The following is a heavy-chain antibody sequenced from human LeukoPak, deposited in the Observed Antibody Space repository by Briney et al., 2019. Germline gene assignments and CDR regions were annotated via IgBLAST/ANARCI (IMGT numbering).Heavy chain of an antibody. CDR2: IYYSGGT. D-gene: IGHD6-13*01. CDR3: ARHLTIAAAGTFDS. CDR1: GGSISSYY. V-gene: IGHV4-59*08. Sequence: SETLSLTCTVSGGSISSYYWSWIRQPPGKGLEWIGYIYYSGGTNYNPSLMSRVTISVDTSKNQISLKLTSVTAADTAVYYCARHLTIAAAGTFDSWGQGTLVTVSS. J-gene: IGHJ4*02.